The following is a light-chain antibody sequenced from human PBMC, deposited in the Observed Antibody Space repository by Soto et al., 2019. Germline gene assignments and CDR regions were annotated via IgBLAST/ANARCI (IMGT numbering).Light chain of an antibody. CDR3: SSFATTDTPMV. V-gene: IGLV2-14*03. CDR2: DVS. Sequence: QSALTHPASVSGSPGQSITISCTGTSSDVGGYNHVSWYQQHPGEAPKLMIYDVSSRPSGVSNRFSGSKAADTASLTISGLQAEDEADYYCSSFATTDTPMVFGGGTKLTVL. CDR1: SSDVGGYNH. J-gene: IGLJ2*01.